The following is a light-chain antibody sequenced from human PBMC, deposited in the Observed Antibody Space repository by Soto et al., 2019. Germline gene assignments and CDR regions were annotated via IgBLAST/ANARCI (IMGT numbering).Light chain of an antibody. Sequence: QSVLTQPASVSGSPGQSITISCTGTSSDVGSYNLVSWYQHHPGKAPKLMIYEGKKRRSGVSNRFSGSKSGNTASLTISGLQAEDEAGYYCCSYAGRSTLVFGGGTKLTVL. CDR1: SSDVGSYNL. J-gene: IGLJ2*01. CDR2: EGK. V-gene: IGLV2-23*01. CDR3: CSYAGRSTLV.